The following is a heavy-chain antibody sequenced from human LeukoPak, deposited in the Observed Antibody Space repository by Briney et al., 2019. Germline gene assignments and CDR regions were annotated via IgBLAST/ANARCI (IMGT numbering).Heavy chain of an antibody. D-gene: IGHD3-16*02. CDR2: IIPIFGTA. V-gene: IGHV1-69*13. CDR3: ARLYDYVWGSYRHFDY. CDR1: GGTFSSYA. Sequence: GASVKVSCKASGGTFSSYATSWVRQAPGQGLEWMGGIIPIFGTANYAQKFQGRVTITADESTSTAYMELSSLRSEDTAVYYCARLYDYVWGSYRHFDYWGQGTLVTVSS. J-gene: IGHJ4*02.